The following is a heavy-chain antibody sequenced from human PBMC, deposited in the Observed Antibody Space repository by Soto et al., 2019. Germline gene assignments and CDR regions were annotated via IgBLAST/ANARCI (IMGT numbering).Heavy chain of an antibody. CDR1: GFSFSNYA. CDR3: ARNSGYDYYDSTGIEN. CDR2: IGGSGIT. J-gene: IGHJ4*02. D-gene: IGHD3-22*01. V-gene: IGHV3-23*01. Sequence: AGSLRLSCAASGFSFSNYAMTWARRAPGKGLEWVSAIGGSGITYYADSVKGRITISRDNSRNTVYLQMNSLRAEDTAVYYCARNSGYDYYDSTGIENWGQGTQVTVSS.